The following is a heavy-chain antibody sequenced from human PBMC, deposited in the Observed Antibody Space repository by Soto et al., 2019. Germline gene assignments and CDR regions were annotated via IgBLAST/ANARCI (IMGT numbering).Heavy chain of an antibody. CDR3: AKGNSWSPALVLDI. V-gene: IGHV3-23*01. CDR1: GFTFSSYS. J-gene: IGHJ3*02. Sequence: PGGSLRLSCAASGFTFSSYSMNWVRQAPGKGLEWVSYISGSAGSTYYADSVKGRFTISRDTSKNTLYLQMNSLRAEDTAVYYCAKGNSWSPALVLDIWGQGTMVTVSS. D-gene: IGHD1-7*01. CDR2: ISGSAGST.